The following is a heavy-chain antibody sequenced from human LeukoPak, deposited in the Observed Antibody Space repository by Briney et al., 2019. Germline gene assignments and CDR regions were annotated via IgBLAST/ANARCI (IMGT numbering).Heavy chain of an antibody. CDR1: GYSISSGYY. V-gene: IGHV4-38-2*01. J-gene: IGHJ5*01. D-gene: IGHD2-21*01. Sequence: SETLSLTCAVSGYSISSGYYWGWIRQPPVKGLEWIGSIHHSGSAYYNASLKSRVTISVDTSKNQISLKLSSVTAADTAVYYCARHYCGADCYPDSWGRGTLVTVSS. CDR3: ARHYCGADCYPDS. CDR2: IHHSGSA.